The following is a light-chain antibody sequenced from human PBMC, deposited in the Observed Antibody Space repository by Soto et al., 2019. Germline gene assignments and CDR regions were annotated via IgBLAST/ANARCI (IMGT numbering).Light chain of an antibody. J-gene: IGKJ1*01. CDR2: ETS. CDR1: QSVRDSH. V-gene: IGKV3-20*01. CDR3: QQYGSSPGT. Sequence: EIVLTQSPGTLSLSPGERATLSCRASQSVRDSHLAWYQQKPGQAPSLLIYETSSRATGIPDRFRGSGSGTEFALTITRVEPEDDAMYFCQQYGSSPGTFRQGTKVEI.